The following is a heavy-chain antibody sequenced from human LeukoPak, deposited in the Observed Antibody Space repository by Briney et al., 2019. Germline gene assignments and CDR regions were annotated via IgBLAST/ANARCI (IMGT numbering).Heavy chain of an antibody. J-gene: IGHJ4*02. V-gene: IGHV3-48*01. CDR2: ISSSSSTI. Sequence: GGSLRLSCAASGFTFSSYNMNWVRQAPGKGLEWVSYISSSSSTIYYADSVKGRFTISRDNAKNSLYLQMNSLRAEDTAVYYCAREDPYDSSGYALWGQGTLVTVSS. CDR1: GFTFSSYN. D-gene: IGHD3-22*01. CDR3: AREDPYDSSGYAL.